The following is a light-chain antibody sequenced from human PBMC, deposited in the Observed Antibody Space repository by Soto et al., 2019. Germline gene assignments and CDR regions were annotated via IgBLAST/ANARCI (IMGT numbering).Light chain of an antibody. CDR1: QSVSSN. CDR3: QQYNNWPPT. J-gene: IGKJ5*01. V-gene: IGKV3-15*01. Sequence: EIVMTQSPATLSVSPGERATLSCRASQSVSSNLAWYQQKPGQAPRLLIYGASTRATDIPARFSGSRFGTEFTLTISSLQSEDFAVYYCQQYNNWPPTFGQGTRLEMK. CDR2: GAS.